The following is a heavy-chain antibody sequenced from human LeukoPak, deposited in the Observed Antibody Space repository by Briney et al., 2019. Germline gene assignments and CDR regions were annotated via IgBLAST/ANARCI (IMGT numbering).Heavy chain of an antibody. J-gene: IGHJ4*02. CDR3: ARESTSGLPAVRFDF. CDR2: GCHTGST. Sequence: PSETLSLTCAVSGYSISSGSYWGWIRQPPGKGLEWIGSGCHTGSTFYNPSLKSRVSISVDTSKNQFSLKLSSVTAADTAVYYCARESTSGLPAVRFDFWGQGTLVTDSP. V-gene: IGHV4-38-2*02. CDR1: GYSISSGSY. D-gene: IGHD3-10*01.